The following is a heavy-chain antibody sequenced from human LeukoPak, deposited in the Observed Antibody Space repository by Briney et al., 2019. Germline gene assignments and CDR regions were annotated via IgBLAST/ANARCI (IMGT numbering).Heavy chain of an antibody. CDR2: IYYSAST. CDR1: GGSINSYY. J-gene: IGHJ3*02. V-gene: IGHV4-59*08. CDR3: ARYYDAFDI. Sequence: SETLSLTCTVSGGSINSYYWSWIRQPPGMGLEWIGYIYYSASTTYNPSLKSRVTISVDTSKNQFSLKLSSVTDADTAVYYCARYYDAFDIWGQGTMVTVSS. D-gene: IGHD2-8*01.